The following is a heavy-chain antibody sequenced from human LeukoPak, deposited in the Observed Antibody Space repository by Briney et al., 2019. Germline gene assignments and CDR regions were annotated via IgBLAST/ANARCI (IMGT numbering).Heavy chain of an antibody. CDR2: IYFSGST. Sequence: LRLSCAASGFTFSSYAMSWVRQAPGKGLEWIGLIYFSGSTYYNLSLRSRVTISVDTSNNQFSLKLSSVTAADTAVYYCATSGLPGKEYFDYWGQGTLVTVSS. CDR1: GFTFSSYA. D-gene: IGHD3-10*01. V-gene: IGHV4-31*02. J-gene: IGHJ4*02. CDR3: ATSGLPGKEYFDY.